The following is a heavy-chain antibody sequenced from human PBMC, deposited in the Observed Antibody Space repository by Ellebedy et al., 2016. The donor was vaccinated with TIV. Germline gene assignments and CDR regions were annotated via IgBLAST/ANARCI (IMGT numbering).Heavy chain of an antibody. Sequence: GESLKISXAASGFTFSTYWMSWVRQAPGKGLEWVANIKQDGSEKNYVDSVKGRFSISRDDAKNSLYLQMNSLRAEDTAVYYAYSGGYWGQGTLVTVSS. V-gene: IGHV3-7*01. CDR1: GFTFSTYW. J-gene: IGHJ4*02. CDR3: YSGGY. D-gene: IGHD1-26*01. CDR2: IKQDGSEK.